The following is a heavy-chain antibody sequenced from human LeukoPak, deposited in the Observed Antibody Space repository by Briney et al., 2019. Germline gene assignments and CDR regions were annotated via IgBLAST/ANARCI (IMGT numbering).Heavy chain of an antibody. D-gene: IGHD3-10*01. J-gene: IGHJ5*02. CDR3: ARKGVRGVNQNWFDP. CDR2: MNPNSGNT. Sequence: ASVKVSCKASGYTFTNYGISWVRQAPGQGLEWMGWMNPNSGNTGYAQKFQGRVTMTRNTSISTAYMELSSLRSEDTAVYYCARKGVRGVNQNWFDPWGQGTLVTVSS. CDR1: GYTFTNYG. V-gene: IGHV1-8*02.